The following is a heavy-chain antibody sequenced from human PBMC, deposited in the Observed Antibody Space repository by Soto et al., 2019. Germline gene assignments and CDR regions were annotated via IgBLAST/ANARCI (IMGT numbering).Heavy chain of an antibody. D-gene: IGHD6-13*01. CDR1: GFIFSTSY. CDR3: ARDSRWSGPD. CDR2: IKQDGSVK. Sequence: EVQLVESGGDLVQPGGSLRLSCEASGFIFSTSYMAWVRQAPGKGLEWVANIKQDGSVKHYVDSVKGRFTVSRDNARNSLYSQMDRLRAEVTAVYYCARDSRWSGPDWGQGTLVTVSS. J-gene: IGHJ4*02. V-gene: IGHV3-7*05.